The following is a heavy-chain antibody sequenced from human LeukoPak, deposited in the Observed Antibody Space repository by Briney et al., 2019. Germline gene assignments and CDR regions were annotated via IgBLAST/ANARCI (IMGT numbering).Heavy chain of an antibody. D-gene: IGHD2-8*01. V-gene: IGHV3-33*01. CDR3: AREQWAEHDALDI. CDR1: GFTFSGYG. J-gene: IGHJ3*02. CDR2: IWFDGSNA. Sequence: GRSLRFSCAASGFTFSGYGMHWVRQAPGKGLKWVAVIWFDGSNAYYLDSVKGRFTISRDNSKNMVYLQMNSLRVEDTAVYYCAREQWAEHDALDIWGLGIMVTVSS.